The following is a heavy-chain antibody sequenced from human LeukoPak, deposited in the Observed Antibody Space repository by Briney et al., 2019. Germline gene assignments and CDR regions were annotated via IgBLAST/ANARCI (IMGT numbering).Heavy chain of an antibody. CDR3: ARVGVSWFGERGRYYYGMDV. V-gene: IGHV4-59*01. J-gene: IGHJ6*04. D-gene: IGHD3-10*01. CDR2: IYYSGST. CDR1: GGSISSYC. Sequence: PSETLSLTCTVSGGSISSYCWSWIRQPPGKGLEWIGYIYYSGSTNYNPSLKSRVTISVDTSKNQFSLKLSSVTAADTAVYYCARVGVSWFGERGRYYYGMDVWGKGTTVTVSS.